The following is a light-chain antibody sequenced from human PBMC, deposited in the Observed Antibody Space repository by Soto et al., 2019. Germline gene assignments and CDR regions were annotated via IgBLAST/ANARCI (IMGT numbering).Light chain of an antibody. Sequence: QSVLTQPASVSGSPGQSITISCTGTSSDVGDYNYVSWYQQHPGKAPKLMIYDVSNRSSGVSNRFSGSKSGNTASLTISGLQAEDEADYYCSSYTSSSSLVVFGTGTKLTVL. CDR3: SSYTSSSSLVV. CDR2: DVS. CDR1: SSDVGDYNY. J-gene: IGLJ1*01. V-gene: IGLV2-14*01.